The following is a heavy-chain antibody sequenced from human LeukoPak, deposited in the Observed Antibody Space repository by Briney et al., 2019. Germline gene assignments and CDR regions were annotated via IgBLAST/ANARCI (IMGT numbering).Heavy chain of an antibody. Sequence: GASVKVSCKASGYTLTSYAISWVRQAPGQGLEWMGGIIPIFGTANYAQKFQGRVTITADESTSTAYMELSSLRSEDTAVYYCARSQYYYGSGNGYYYYYYMDVWGKGTTVTISS. D-gene: IGHD3-10*01. CDR1: GYTLTSYA. CDR2: IIPIFGTA. J-gene: IGHJ6*03. V-gene: IGHV1-69*13. CDR3: ARSQYYYGSGNGYYYYYYMDV.